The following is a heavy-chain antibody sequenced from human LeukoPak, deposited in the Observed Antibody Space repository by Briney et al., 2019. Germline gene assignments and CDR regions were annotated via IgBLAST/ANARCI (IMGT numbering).Heavy chain of an antibody. CDR1: TGPIPCSY. D-gene: IGHD6-19*01. V-gene: IGHV4-59*01. CDR3: AMVSPAVRAFDI. Sequence: SETLSLTCSLYTGPIPCSYYTWLRQPPGKGLEWLGYFYYSGSSNYNPSLKSRVTISGDMSNNQFSLKLSSVTASDTAIYYCAMVSPAVRAFDIPGRGTMLTVSS. CDR2: FYYSGSS. J-gene: IGHJ3*02.